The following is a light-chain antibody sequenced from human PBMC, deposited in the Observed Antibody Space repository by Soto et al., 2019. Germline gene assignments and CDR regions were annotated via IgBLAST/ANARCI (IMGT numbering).Light chain of an antibody. V-gene: IGLV2-14*01. CDR3: SSYTSGSALII. CDR1: SSDIGGYNY. J-gene: IGLJ2*01. Sequence: QSALTQPASVSGSPGQSITISCTGTSSDIGGYNYVSWYQQHPGTAPKLMIYEVSNRPSGVSYRFSGSKSGNTASLTISGLQADDEADYYCSSYTSGSALIIFGGGTKLTVL. CDR2: EVS.